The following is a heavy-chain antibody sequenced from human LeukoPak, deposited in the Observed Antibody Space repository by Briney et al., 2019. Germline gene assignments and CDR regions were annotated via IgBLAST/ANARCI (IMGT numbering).Heavy chain of an antibody. V-gene: IGHV4-39*07. CDR3: AREAFGVFGVVTPIHY. CDR1: GDSIRRSSEY. CDR2: IYYIGTT. Sequence: SETLSLTCTVSGDSIRRSSEYWAWIRQAPWKGLEWIGTIYYIGTTYYSPSLKSRVTFSVDTSKHQFSLKLTSVTAADTAVYYCAREAFGVFGVVTPIHYWGQGILVTVSA. D-gene: IGHD3-3*01. J-gene: IGHJ4*02.